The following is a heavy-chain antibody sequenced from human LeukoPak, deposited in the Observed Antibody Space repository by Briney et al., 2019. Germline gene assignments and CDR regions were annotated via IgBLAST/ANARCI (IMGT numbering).Heavy chain of an antibody. J-gene: IGHJ4*02. CDR2: ISSSSSYI. CDR1: GFTFSSYS. V-gene: IGHV3-21*01. D-gene: IGHD3-3*01. Sequence: GGSLRLSCAASGFTFSSYSMNWARQAPGKGLEWVSSISSSSSYIYYADSVKGRFTISRDSAKNSLYLQMNSLRAEDTAVYYCARDGATTIFGVVTFDYWGQGTLVTVSS. CDR3: ARDGATTIFGVVTFDY.